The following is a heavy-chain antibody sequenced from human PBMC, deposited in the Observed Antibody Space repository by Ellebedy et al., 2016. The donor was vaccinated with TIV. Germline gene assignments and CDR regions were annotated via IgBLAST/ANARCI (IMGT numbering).Heavy chain of an antibody. CDR2: INPSDGST. CDR1: GNTFTSYY. Sequence: ASVKVSCKASGNTFTSYYMHWVRQAPGQGLQWMGVINPSDGSTIYSQKFQGRVTMTRDTSTTTAYMELRSLRLDDTAVYYCARADGYRSGYRAADYWGQGTLVTVSS. D-gene: IGHD6-19*01. J-gene: IGHJ4*02. V-gene: IGHV1-46*01. CDR3: ARADGYRSGYRAADY.